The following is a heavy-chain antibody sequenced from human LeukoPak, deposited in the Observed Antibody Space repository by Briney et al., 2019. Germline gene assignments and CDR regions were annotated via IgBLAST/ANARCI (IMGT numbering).Heavy chain of an antibody. CDR3: ARDRDSIAVAGSPRYCDY. CDR1: GYTLNTYG. D-gene: IGHD6-19*01. Sequence: ASVKVSCKASGYTLNTYGVSWVRQAPGQGLERMGWISGYNDKKEFAQTFQGRVTMTTDASTNTAYMELRSLTYDDTAVYYCARDRDSIAVAGSPRYCDYWGQGSLVTVSS. CDR2: ISGYNDKK. J-gene: IGHJ4*02. V-gene: IGHV1-18*01.